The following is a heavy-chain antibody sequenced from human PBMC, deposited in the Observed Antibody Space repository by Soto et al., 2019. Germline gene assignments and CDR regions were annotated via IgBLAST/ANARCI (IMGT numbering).Heavy chain of an antibody. V-gene: IGHV3-11*01. Sequence: QVQLVESGGGLVKPGGSLRLSCAASGLTFSDCYMNWIRQAPGKGLEWVSYISSSGSSINYAGSVKGRFTISRDNAKNSRYLQMNSLRAEDTAMCYGARGGLGDWGYAMDVWGQGTRVTGSS. J-gene: IGHJ6*02. CDR2: ISSSGSSI. CDR3: ARGGLGDWGYAMDV. D-gene: IGHD3-10*01. CDR1: GLTFSDCY.